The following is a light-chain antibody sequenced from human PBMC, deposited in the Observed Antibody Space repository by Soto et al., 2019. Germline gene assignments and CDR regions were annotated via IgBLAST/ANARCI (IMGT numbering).Light chain of an antibody. V-gene: IGKV1-17*03. CDR1: QGINDN. CDR2: GAF. Sequence: DIQMTQSPSAMSASVGDRVTITCRASQGINDNLAWFQQKPGQVPKRLIYGAFSLQRGVPSRFSGSGSGTEFTLTISSLQPDDSATYYCQQYNSYSPTFGQGTKVDI. CDR3: QQYNSYSPT. J-gene: IGKJ1*01.